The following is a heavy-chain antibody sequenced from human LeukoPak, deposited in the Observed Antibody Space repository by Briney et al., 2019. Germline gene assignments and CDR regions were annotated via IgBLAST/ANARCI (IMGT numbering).Heavy chain of an antibody. Sequence: GGSLRLSCVASGFTFSSYAMHWVRQAPGKGLEWVAVIACDGSNALYADSVKGRFTISGDNSKSTLYLQMDSLRADDAAVYYCANDATGPYGNLFDPWGQGTLVIASS. CDR2: IACDGSNA. D-gene: IGHD3-10*01. CDR1: GFTFSSYA. CDR3: ANDATGPYGNLFDP. V-gene: IGHV3-30-3*02. J-gene: IGHJ5*02.